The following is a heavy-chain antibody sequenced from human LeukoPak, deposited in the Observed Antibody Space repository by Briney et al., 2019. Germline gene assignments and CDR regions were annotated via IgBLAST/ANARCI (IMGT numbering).Heavy chain of an antibody. CDR3: ARIRGYYDILTGSNDAFDI. V-gene: IGHV1-18*01. J-gene: IGHJ3*02. CDR2: ISAYNGNT. Sequence: ASVKVSRKASGYTFTSYGISWVRQAPGQGLEWMGWISAYNGNTNYAQKLQGRVTMTTDTSTSTAYMELRSLRSDDTAVYYCARIRGYYDILTGSNDAFDIWGQGTMVTVSS. CDR1: GYTFTSYG. D-gene: IGHD3-9*01.